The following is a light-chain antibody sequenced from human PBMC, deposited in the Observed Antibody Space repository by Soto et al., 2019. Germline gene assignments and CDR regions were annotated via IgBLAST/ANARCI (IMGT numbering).Light chain of an antibody. CDR3: QHQGSSPPIT. J-gene: IGKJ5*01. CDR2: RAS. Sequence: ELVLTQSPCTLSLSPGARATLSCRARQSVDNRYLAWYQQKPGQAPRLLIYRASNRAPGIPDRFSGSGSGTDFTLTISRLEPEDFAVYYGQHQGSSPPITFGQGTRLEIK. V-gene: IGKV3-20*01. CDR1: QSVDNRY.